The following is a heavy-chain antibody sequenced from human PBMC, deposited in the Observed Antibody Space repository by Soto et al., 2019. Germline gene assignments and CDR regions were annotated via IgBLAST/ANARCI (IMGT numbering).Heavy chain of an antibody. CDR2: IDPSDSYT. D-gene: IGHD1-26*01. CDR3: ARLKWELRIDDAFDI. CDR1: GYSFTSYW. V-gene: IGHV5-10-1*01. Sequence: GESLTISCKGSGYSFTSYWISWVRQMPVKGLEWMGRIDPSDSYTNYSPSFQGHVTISADKSISTAYLQWSTLKASDTAMYYCARLKWELRIDDAFDICGQRTMVAVSS. J-gene: IGHJ3*02.